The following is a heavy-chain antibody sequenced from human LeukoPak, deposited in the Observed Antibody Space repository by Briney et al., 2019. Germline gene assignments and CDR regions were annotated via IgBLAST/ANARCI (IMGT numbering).Heavy chain of an antibody. Sequence: PGGSLRLSCAASGFHFSSFWVTWARQTPGKGLEWVANLNQDGSDKKYGDSVKGRFTISRDNAKNSLFLQMNNLRVEDTGLYYCARDACDYVSESWGQGTLVTVSS. CDR3: ARDACDYVSES. D-gene: IGHD3-10*02. V-gene: IGHV3-7*01. J-gene: IGHJ5*02. CDR1: GFHFSSFW. CDR2: LNQDGSDK.